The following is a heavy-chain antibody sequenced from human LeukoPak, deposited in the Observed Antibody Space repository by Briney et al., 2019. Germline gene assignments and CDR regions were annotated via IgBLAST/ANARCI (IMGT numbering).Heavy chain of an antibody. CDR3: ARINRDAFDI. J-gene: IGHJ3*02. Sequence: GGSLRLSCAASGFTLSRHAMHGVRQAPGKGVEWVAVTWYDGSNKNYADSVKGRFTVSRDDSKNTVYLHINNLRAEAAAVYYCARINRDAFDIWGQGTMVTVSS. V-gene: IGHV3-33*01. CDR1: GFTLSRHA. CDR2: TWYDGSNK.